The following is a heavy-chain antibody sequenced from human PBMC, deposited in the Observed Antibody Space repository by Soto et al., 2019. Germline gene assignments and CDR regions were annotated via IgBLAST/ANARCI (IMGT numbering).Heavy chain of an antibody. J-gene: IGHJ4*01. Sequence: GSLRLSCTASGFTFSSYAMSWFRQAPGKELEWVSTISGNSGKTNYAESVKGRFSISRDNSKNTVHLQLDSLRAEDTAVYFCAKLGFVLMELYYFHQWGHGTLVTVSS. D-gene: IGHD2-8*01. CDR3: AKLGFVLMELYYFHQ. CDR2: ISGNSGKT. CDR1: GFTFSSYA. V-gene: IGHV3-23*01.